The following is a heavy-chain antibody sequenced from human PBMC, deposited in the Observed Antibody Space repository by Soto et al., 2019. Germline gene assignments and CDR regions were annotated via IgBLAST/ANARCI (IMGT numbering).Heavy chain of an antibody. CDR1: GFTFSSYS. CDR3: AIPRYNWNDGSDY. V-gene: IGHV3-48*01. CDR2: ISSSSSTI. J-gene: IGHJ4*02. Sequence: EVQLVESGGGLVQPGGSLRLSCAASGFTFSSYSMNWVRQAPGKGLEWVSYISSSSSTIYYADSVKGRFTISRDNAKNPLYLQMNSLRAEDTAVYYCAIPRYNWNDGSDYWGQGTLVTVSS. D-gene: IGHD1-1*01.